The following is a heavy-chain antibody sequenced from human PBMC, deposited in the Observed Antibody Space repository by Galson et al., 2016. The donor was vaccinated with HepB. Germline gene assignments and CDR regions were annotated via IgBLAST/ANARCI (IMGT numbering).Heavy chain of an antibody. D-gene: IGHD1-14*01. V-gene: IGHV4-4*02. J-gene: IGHJ5*02. Sequence: SETLSLTCAVSAGSITTTKWWNWVRQSPGKGLEWIGEIYHSGSPNYNPSLKSRVTISVDKSRNQFSLKLTSVTAADTGIYYCATAVSNTTWHRLDPWGQGTLVAVSS. CDR1: AGSITTTKW. CDR3: ATAVSNTTWHRLDP. CDR2: IYHSGSP.